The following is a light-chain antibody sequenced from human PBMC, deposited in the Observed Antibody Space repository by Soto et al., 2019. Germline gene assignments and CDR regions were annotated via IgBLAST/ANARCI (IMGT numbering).Light chain of an antibody. CDR2: EVS. Sequence: DILLTQSPSTLSASVGDRVTISCRASQSINKWLAWYQHKPGKDPNLLIYEVSTLHSGVPSRFSGSGSGTEFTLTISSLRPDDFATYYCQHYSGDRATFGQGTKVEI. CDR3: QHYSGDRAT. CDR1: QSINKW. V-gene: IGKV1-5*03. J-gene: IGKJ1*01.